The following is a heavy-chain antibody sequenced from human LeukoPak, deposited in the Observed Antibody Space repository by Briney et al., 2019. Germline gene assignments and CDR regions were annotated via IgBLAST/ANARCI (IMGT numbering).Heavy chain of an antibody. Sequence: GGSLRLSCAAPGFTFSSYWMSWVRQAPGKGLEWVASIGPTGSDRYHADSIKGRFTISRDNANNFLYLQMNSLRAEDTAVYYCATETNGRHYDYWGQGTLLTVSS. J-gene: IGHJ4*02. D-gene: IGHD1-14*01. CDR3: ATETNGRHYDY. CDR2: IGPTGSDR. CDR1: GFTFSSYW. V-gene: IGHV3-21*06.